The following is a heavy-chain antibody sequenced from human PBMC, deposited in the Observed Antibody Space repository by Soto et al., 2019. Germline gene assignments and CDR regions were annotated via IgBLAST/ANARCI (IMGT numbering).Heavy chain of an antibody. CDR3: AVGGGLRYYFDY. V-gene: IGHV4-31*03. D-gene: IGHD2-15*01. CDR2: IYYSGST. CDR1: GGSIRSGGYY. Sequence: SETLSLTCSVSGGSIRSGGYYWSWIRQHPGKGLEWIGYIYYSGSTSYNPSLKSRITISVDTSKNQFSLKLASVTAADTAVYYCAVGGGLRYYFDYWGQGTLVTVSS. J-gene: IGHJ4*02.